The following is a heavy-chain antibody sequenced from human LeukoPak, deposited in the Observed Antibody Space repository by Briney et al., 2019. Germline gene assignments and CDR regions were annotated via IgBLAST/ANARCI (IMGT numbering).Heavy chain of an antibody. CDR2: IYTSGST. V-gene: IGHV4-61*02. Sequence: NSSETLSLTCTVSCGSMSSGSHYWSWIRQPAGKGLEWIGRIYTSGSTNYNPSLKSRVTISVDTSKNQFSLKLSSVTAADTAVYYCARDLCTNGVCYDAFDIWGQGTMVNVSS. D-gene: IGHD2-8*01. CDR1: CGSMSSGSHY. CDR3: ARDLCTNGVCYDAFDI. J-gene: IGHJ3*02.